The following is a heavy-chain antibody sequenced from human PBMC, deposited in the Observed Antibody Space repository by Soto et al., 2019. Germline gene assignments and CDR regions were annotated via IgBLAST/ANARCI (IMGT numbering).Heavy chain of an antibody. Sequence: EVNVLESGGDLVQPGGSLRLSCAASGFTSSDYAMAWVRLAPGKGLEWVSGISWNSGSIGYADSVKGRFTISRDNAKNSLYLQMNSLRAEDTALYYCAKDIAPIAVAGTNWFDPWGQGTLVTVSS. CDR3: AKDIAPIAVAGTNWFDP. V-gene: IGHV3-9*02. D-gene: IGHD6-19*01. CDR2: ISWNSGSI. CDR1: GFTSSDYA. J-gene: IGHJ5*02.